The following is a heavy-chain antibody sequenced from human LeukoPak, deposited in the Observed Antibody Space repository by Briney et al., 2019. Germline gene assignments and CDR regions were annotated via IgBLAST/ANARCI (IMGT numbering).Heavy chain of an antibody. J-gene: IGHJ6*03. CDR3: ASGLRFSVVDYYYSMDV. D-gene: IGHD3-3*01. V-gene: IGHV1-69*01. CDR1: GGAFSSYA. CDR2: IIPIFGTA. Sequence: GASVKVSCKASGGAFSSYAISWVRQAPGQGLEWMGGIIPIFGTANYAQKFQGRVTITADESTSTAYMELSSLRSEDTAVYYCASGLRFSVVDYYYSMDVWGKGTPVTVSS.